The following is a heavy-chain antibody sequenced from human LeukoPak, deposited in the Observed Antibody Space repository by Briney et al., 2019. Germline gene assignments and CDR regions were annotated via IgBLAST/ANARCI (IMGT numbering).Heavy chain of an antibody. D-gene: IGHD5-24*01. CDR1: GVTFSDYY. CDR3: ARAPRGMATARSFDY. CDR2: ISSSGSTI. Sequence: GGSLRLSCAASGVTFSDYYMSWIRQAPGKGLEWVSYISSSGSTIYYADSVKGRFTISRDNANNSLYLQMNSLRAEDTAVYYCARAPRGMATARSFDYWGQGTLVTVSS. V-gene: IGHV3-11*01. J-gene: IGHJ4*02.